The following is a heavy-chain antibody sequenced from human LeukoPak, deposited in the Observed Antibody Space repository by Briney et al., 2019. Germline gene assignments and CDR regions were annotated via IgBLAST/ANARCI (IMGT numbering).Heavy chain of an antibody. D-gene: IGHD3-10*01. V-gene: IGHV1-8*01. CDR3: AREGSGSGSYYKVYYYYGMDV. CDR2: MNPNSGNT. Sequence: GASVKVSCKASGYTFTSYDINWVRQATGQGLEWMGWMNPNSGNTGYAQKFQGRVTMTRNTSISSAYMELSSLRSEDTAVYYCAREGSGSGSYYKVYYYYGMDVWGQGTTVTVSS. J-gene: IGHJ6*02. CDR1: GYTFTSYD.